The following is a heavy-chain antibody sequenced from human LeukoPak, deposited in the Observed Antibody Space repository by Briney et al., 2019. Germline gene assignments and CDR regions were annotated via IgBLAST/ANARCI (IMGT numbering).Heavy chain of an antibody. J-gene: IGHJ4*02. CDR3: AKGTEGSCSGSSCYSLDY. D-gene: IGHD2-15*01. Sequence: QPGGSLRLSCAASGFTFSSYAMSWVRQAPGKGLEWVSAISGSGGSTYYADSVKGRFTISRDNSKNTVYLQMNSLRAEDTAVYYCAKGTEGSCSGSSCYSLDYWGQGTLVTVSS. CDR1: GFTFSSYA. CDR2: ISGSGGST. V-gene: IGHV3-23*01.